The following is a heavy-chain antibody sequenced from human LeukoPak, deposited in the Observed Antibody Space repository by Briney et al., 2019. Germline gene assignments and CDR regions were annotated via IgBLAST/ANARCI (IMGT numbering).Heavy chain of an antibody. D-gene: IGHD6-13*01. J-gene: IGHJ2*01. CDR2: ISWNSGSI. CDR1: GFTFDDYA. Sequence: PGRSLRLSCAASGFTFDDYAMRWVRQAPGKGLEWVSGISWNSGSIGYADSVKGRFTISRDNAKNSLYLQMNSLRAEDTALYYCAKDSSSWYGGIAGWYFDLWGRGTLVTVSS. V-gene: IGHV3-9*01. CDR3: AKDSSSWYGGIAGWYFDL.